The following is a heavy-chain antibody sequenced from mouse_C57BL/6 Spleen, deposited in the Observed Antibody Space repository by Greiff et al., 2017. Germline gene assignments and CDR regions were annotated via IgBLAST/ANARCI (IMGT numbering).Heavy chain of an antibody. CDR3: ASGSYYGSSVEYAMDY. D-gene: IGHD1-1*01. Sequence: QVQLQQPGAELVKPGASVKLSCKASGYTFTSYWMHWVKQRPGQGLEWIGMIHPNSGSTNYNEKFKSKATLTVDKSSSTAYMQLSSLTSEDSAVYYCASGSYYGSSVEYAMDYWGQGTSVTVSS. CDR2: IHPNSGST. V-gene: IGHV1-64*01. CDR1: GYTFTSYW. J-gene: IGHJ4*01.